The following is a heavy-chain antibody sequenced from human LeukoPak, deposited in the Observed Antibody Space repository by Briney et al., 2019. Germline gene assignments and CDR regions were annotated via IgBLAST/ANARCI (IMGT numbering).Heavy chain of an antibody. CDR3: ARVPRDRNSLDS. V-gene: IGHV1-69*04. D-gene: IGHD1-7*01. CDR2: IIPILGIA. J-gene: IGHJ4*02. Sequence: SVKVSCKASGGTFSSYAISWVRQAPGQGLEWMGRIIPILGIANYAQKFQGRVTITADKSTSTAYMELSSLRSEDTAVYYCARVPRDRNSLDSWGQGTLVTVSS. CDR1: GGTFSSYA.